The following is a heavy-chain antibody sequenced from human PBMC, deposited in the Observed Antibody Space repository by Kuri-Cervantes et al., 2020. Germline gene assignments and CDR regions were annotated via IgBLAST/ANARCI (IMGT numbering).Heavy chain of an antibody. CDR2: IYSGGST. V-gene: IGHV3-53*01. CDR1: GFTVSSNY. J-gene: IGHJ3*02. CDR3: AMRSGSYWGDAFDI. Sequence: GESLKIPCAASGFTVSSNYMSWVRQAPGKGLEWVSVIYSGGSTYYADSVKGRFTISRDNSKNTLYLQLNSLRAEDTVVYYCAMRSGSYWGDAFDIWGQGTMVTVSS. D-gene: IGHD1-26*01.